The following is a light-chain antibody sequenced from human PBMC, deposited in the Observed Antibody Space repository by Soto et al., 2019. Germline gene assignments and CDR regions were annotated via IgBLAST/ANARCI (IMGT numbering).Light chain of an antibody. CDR3: QQYNSFPWT. CDR1: QSISGW. CDR2: EAS. Sequence: DIQMTQSPSTLSASVGDRVTISCRASQSISGWLAWYQQRPGKAPKVVIYEASSLESWVPSRFSGSGSGTEFTLTISSLQPDDFATYYCQQYNSFPWTFGQGTKVEIK. V-gene: IGKV1-5*03. J-gene: IGKJ1*01.